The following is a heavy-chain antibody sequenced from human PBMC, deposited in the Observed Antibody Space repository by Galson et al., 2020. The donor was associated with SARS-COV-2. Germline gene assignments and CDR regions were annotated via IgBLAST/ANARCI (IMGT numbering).Heavy chain of an antibody. CDR2: ISTSSSYT. CDR3: ARDEGIRGYNYGRLYYGMDV. Sequence: NSGGSLRLSCAASGFPLSTYSMNWVRLAPGKGLEWVSSISTSSSYTYYVDSVKGRFSISRDNPSNSLYLQVNSLRAEDTAVYYCARDEGIRGYNYGRLYYGMDVWGQGTTVTVSS. J-gene: IGHJ6*02. CDR1: GFPLSTYS. V-gene: IGHV3-21*01. D-gene: IGHD5-18*01.